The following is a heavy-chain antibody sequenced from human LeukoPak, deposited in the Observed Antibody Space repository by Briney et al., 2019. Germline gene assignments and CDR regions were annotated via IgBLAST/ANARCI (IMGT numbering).Heavy chain of an antibody. CDR3: AMTTVTTFFSASDDS. CDR1: GGSISSSSYY. V-gene: IGHV4-39*01. D-gene: IGHD4-17*01. J-gene: IGHJ4*02. CDR2: LYYGGRT. Sequence: PSETLSLTCTVSGGSISSSSYYWGWIRQPPGKGLEWIGSLYYGGRTYYNPSLKSRVTISVDTSKTQFSLRLSSVTAADTAVYYCAMTTVTTFFSASDDSWGQGTLVTVSS.